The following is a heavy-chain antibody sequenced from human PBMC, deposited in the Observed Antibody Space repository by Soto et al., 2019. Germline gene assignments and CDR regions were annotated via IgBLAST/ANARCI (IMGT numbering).Heavy chain of an antibody. D-gene: IGHD2-15*01. J-gene: IGHJ4*02. CDR2: IKQDGSEK. Sequence: GGSLRLSCAASGFTFSSYWMSWVRQAPGKGLEWVANIKQDGSEKYYVDSVKGRFTISRDNAKNSLYLQMNSLRAEDTAVYYCARTLPLATPNLIDYWGQGTLVTVSS. CDR3: ARTLPLATPNLIDY. V-gene: IGHV3-7*01. CDR1: GFTFSSYW.